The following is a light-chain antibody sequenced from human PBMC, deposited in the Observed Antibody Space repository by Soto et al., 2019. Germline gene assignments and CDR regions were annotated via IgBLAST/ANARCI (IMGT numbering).Light chain of an antibody. J-gene: IGKJ2*01. CDR1: QSVSSN. Sequence: EIVMTQSPANLSVSPGERATRSCRASQSVSSNLAWYQQKPGQGPRLLIYGASTRATGIPARLSGSGSGTDFTLTISSLQSEDFAVSYYQQYNKWPPYTFGQGTKVEIK. CDR3: QQYNKWPPYT. CDR2: GAS. V-gene: IGKV3-15*01.